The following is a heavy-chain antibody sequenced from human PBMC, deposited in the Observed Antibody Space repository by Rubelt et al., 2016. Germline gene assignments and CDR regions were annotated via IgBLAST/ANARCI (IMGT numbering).Heavy chain of an antibody. CDR2: ISSLGGTT. Sequence: PGGSLRLSCVASEFTFSNYWMHWVRQAPGKGLVWVSAISSLGGTTYYADSVKGRFTISRDNSKNTLYLQMNRLRAEDTAVYYCTKDSSVDTAMVSGMDVWGQGTTVTVSS. CDR1: EFTFSNYW. CDR3: TKDSSVDTAMVSGMDV. D-gene: IGHD5-18*01. J-gene: IGHJ6*02. V-gene: IGHV3-23*01.